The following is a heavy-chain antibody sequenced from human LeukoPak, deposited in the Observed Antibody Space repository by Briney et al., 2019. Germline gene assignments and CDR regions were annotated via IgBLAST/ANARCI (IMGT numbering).Heavy chain of an antibody. CDR3: ATSPSGSRDY. CDR1: GGSISSGGYY. Sequence: SETLSLTCAVSGGSISSGGYYWSWIRQHPGKGLEWIGYIYYSGSTYYNPSLKSRVTISVDTSKNQFSLKLSSVTAADTAVYYCATSPSGSRDYWGQGTLVTVSS. V-gene: IGHV4-31*11. J-gene: IGHJ4*02. D-gene: IGHD1-26*01. CDR2: IYYSGST.